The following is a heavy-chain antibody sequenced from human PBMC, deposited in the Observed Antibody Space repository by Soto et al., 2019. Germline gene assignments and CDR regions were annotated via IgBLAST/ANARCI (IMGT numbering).Heavy chain of an antibody. Sequence: PSETLSLTCTFSGCSISSYYWSLIRQPPGKGLEWIGYIYYSGSTNYNPSLKSRVTISVDTSKNQFSLKLSSVTAADTAVYYCARVILTGYGPGVDIWGQGTMVTVSS. CDR1: GCSISSYY. V-gene: IGHV4-59*01. D-gene: IGHD3-9*01. CDR3: ARVILTGYGPGVDI. J-gene: IGHJ3*02. CDR2: IYYSGST.